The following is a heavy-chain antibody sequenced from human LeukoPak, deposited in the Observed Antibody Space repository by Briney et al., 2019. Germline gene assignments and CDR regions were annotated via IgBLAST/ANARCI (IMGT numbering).Heavy chain of an antibody. CDR1: GFTFSSYR. Sequence: GGSLRLSCAASGFTFSSYRMNWVRQPPGKGLEWVSYISTSSRTIYYADSVKGRFTISRDNAKNSLYLQMNSLRDEDTAVYYCARDSEYSGYDLGGDFDYWGQGTLVTVSS. V-gene: IGHV3-48*02. CDR2: ISTSSRTI. J-gene: IGHJ4*02. CDR3: ARDSEYSGYDLGGDFDY. D-gene: IGHD5-12*01.